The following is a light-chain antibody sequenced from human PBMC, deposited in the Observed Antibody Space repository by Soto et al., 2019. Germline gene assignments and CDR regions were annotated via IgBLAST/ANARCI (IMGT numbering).Light chain of an antibody. CDR2: EVL. Sequence: QSALTQPPSASGSPGQSVTISCTGTSSDVGGYNYVSWYQQHPGKAPKLMIYEVLNRPSGVPDRFSGSKSDNTASLTVSGLQAEDEADYYCTSYAGNNNLVFGGGHKVTVL. CDR3: TSYAGNNNLV. J-gene: IGLJ3*02. V-gene: IGLV2-8*01. CDR1: SSDVGGYNY.